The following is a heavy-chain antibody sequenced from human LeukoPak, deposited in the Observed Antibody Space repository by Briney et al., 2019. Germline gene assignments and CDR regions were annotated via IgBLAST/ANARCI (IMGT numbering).Heavy chain of an antibody. CDR2: IKPNSGGT. Sequence: ASVKVSCKASGYTFTSYAMNWVRQAPGQGLEWMGWIKPNSGGTNYAQKLQGRVTMTTDTSTSTAYMELRSLRSDDTAVYYCARGSPSGYDITDYWGQGTLVTVSS. CDR1: GYTFTSYA. V-gene: IGHV1-18*01. CDR3: ARGSPSGYDITDY. J-gene: IGHJ4*02. D-gene: IGHD5-12*01.